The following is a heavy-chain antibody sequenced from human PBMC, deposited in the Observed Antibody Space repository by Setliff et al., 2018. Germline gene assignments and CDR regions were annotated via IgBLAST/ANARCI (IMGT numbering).Heavy chain of an antibody. Sequence: ASVKVSCKASGDTFSTYSLAWVRQAPGQGLEWMGWINAYNGNTFYAPKLQDRVTMTTDTSTATAYLELRSLRSDDTALYFCSRLVRYCTTTTCQTLSGGEHWGQGTLVTVSS. D-gene: IGHD2-8*01. J-gene: IGHJ4*02. CDR2: INAYNGNT. V-gene: IGHV1-18*01. CDR3: SRLVRYCTTTTCQTLSGGEH. CDR1: GDTFSTYS.